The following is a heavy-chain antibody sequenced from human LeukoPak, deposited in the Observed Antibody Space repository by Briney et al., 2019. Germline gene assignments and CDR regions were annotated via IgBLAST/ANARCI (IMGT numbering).Heavy chain of an antibody. CDR1: GVTFSGSA. V-gene: IGHV3-73*01. CDR3: TRRDTAMVYNY. D-gene: IGHD5-18*01. Sequence: GGSLRLSCAASGVTFSGSAMHWVRQASGKGLEWVGRIRSKAKSYATAYAASVKGRFTISRDDSKNTAYLQMNSLKTEDTAVYYCTRRDTAMVYNYWGQGTLVTVSS. CDR2: IRSKAKSYAT. J-gene: IGHJ4*02.